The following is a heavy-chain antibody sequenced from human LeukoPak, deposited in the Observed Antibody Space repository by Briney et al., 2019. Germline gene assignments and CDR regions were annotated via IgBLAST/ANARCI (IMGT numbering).Heavy chain of an antibody. J-gene: IGHJ4*02. V-gene: IGHV3-23*01. CDR1: GFTFNKFA. Sequence: PGGSLRLSCAASGFTFNKFAMSWVRQAPGKGLEWVSGIIENGGETYYADSVKGRFTISRDNSKSTLYLQVNSLRAEDTAVYYCAKGGKWDVTPFDYWGQGTLVTVSS. CDR2: IIENGGET. D-gene: IGHD1-26*01. CDR3: AKGGKWDVTPFDY.